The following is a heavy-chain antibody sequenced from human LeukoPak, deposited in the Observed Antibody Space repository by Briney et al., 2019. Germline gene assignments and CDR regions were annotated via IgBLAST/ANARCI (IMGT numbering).Heavy chain of an antibody. V-gene: IGHV3-30-3*01. CDR1: GFTFSSYA. J-gene: IGHJ4*02. D-gene: IGHD6-19*01. CDR3: ARSIAVAGPPWDY. CDR2: ISYDGSNK. Sequence: ESGGSLRLSCAASGFTFSSYAMHWVRQAPGKGLEWVAVISYDGSNKYYADSVKGRFTISRDNSKNTLYLRMNSLRAEDTAVYYCARSIAVAGPPWDYWGQGTLVTVSS.